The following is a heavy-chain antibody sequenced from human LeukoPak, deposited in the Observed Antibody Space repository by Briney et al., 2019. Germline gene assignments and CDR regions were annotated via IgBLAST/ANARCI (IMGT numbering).Heavy chain of an antibody. Sequence: SQTLSLTCVVSGDSVSSKNGAWNWIRQSPSRGLEWLGRTYYRSKWYNDYAESMEGRMTISQDTSKNQYSLHLNSVTPDDTAVYYCARDFGTTGWRTFAYWGQGTLVTVSS. D-gene: IGHD6-19*01. CDR3: ARDFGTTGWRTFAY. CDR2: TYYRSKWYN. CDR1: GDSVSSKNGA. V-gene: IGHV6-1*01. J-gene: IGHJ4*02.